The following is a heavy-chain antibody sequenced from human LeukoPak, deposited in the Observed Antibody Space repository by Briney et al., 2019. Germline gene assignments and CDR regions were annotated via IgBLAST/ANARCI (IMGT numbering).Heavy chain of an antibody. CDR1: GFSPGTRGMR. D-gene: IGHD3-10*01. V-gene: IGHV2-70*04. Sequence: SGPTLVNPPQTLTLTCTFAGFSPGTRGMRVRWIRQPPGKALEWLTRIDWDDDKFYSTSLKTRLTISKDTSKNQVVLTMTNMDPVDTATYYCARTSRGSGSYYLPFDYWGQGTLVTVSS. CDR3: ARTSRGSGSYYLPFDY. J-gene: IGHJ4*02. CDR2: IDWDDDK.